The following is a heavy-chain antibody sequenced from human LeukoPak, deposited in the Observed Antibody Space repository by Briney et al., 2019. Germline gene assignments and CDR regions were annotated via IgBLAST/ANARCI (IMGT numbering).Heavy chain of an antibody. D-gene: IGHD4-17*01. J-gene: IGHJ4*02. CDR2: IYDDGSRE. CDR1: GFTFSNYG. V-gene: IGHV3-33*03. CDR3: AKDERKDYGDYDDY. Sequence: GGSLRLSCAASGFTFSNYGMHWVRQAPGKGLEWVAVIYDDGSREHFADSVKGRFTISRDNSKNTVVMQMNSLRAEDTAVYYCAKDERKDYGDYDDYWGQGTLVTVSS.